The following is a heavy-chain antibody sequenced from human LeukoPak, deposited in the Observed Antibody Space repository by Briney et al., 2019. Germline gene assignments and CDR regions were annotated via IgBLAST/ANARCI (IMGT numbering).Heavy chain of an antibody. J-gene: IGHJ6*03. CDR2: ISSSSSYI. CDR1: GFTFSSYS. CDR3: ARDETAAILTPWDYYYYMDV. V-gene: IGHV3-21*01. D-gene: IGHD2-2*02. Sequence: GGSLRLSCAASGFTFSSYSMNWVRQAPGKGLEWVSSISSSSSYIYYADSVKGRFTISRDNAKNSLYLQMNSLRAEDTAVYYCARDETAAILTPWDYYYYMDVWGKGTTVTVSS.